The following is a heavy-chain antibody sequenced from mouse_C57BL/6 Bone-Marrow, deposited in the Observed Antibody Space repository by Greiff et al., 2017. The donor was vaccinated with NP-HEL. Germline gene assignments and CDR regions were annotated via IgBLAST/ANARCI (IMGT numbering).Heavy chain of an antibody. J-gene: IGHJ2*01. CDR1: GFNIKDDY. CDR3: TTKEFTYDYDRGSFDY. Sequence: EVQLQESGAELVRPGASVKLSCTASGFNIKDDYMHWVKQRPEQGLEWIGWIDPENGDTEYASKFQGKATITADTSSNTAYLQLSSLTSEDTAVYYCTTKEFTYDYDRGSFDYWGQGTTLTVSS. V-gene: IGHV14-4*01. D-gene: IGHD2-4*01. CDR2: IDPENGDT.